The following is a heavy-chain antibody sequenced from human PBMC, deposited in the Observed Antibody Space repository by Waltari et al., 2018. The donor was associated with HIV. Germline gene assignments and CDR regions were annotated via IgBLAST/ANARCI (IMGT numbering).Heavy chain of an antibody. J-gene: IGHJ6*02. Sequence: EVQLLESGGGFVKPGGSLRLSCAASGFTFSTNALTWVRQAPGTGLGWISNISGSGRITDYADSIEGRFTISRDNSKNTLYLQMNSLRAEETAAYYCAKVPQYISSSIYYYGMDVWGQGTTVTVSS. CDR3: AKVPQYISSSIYYYGMDV. D-gene: IGHD6-6*01. V-gene: IGHV3-23*01. CDR2: ISGSGRIT. CDR1: GFTFSTNA.